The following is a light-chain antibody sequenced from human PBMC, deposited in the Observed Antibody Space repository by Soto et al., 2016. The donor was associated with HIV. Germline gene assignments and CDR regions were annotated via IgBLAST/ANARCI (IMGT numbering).Light chain of an antibody. V-gene: IGKV1-NL1*01. J-gene: IGKJ4*01. CDR1: QGISNS. CDR3: QQYYSTPPT. Sequence: DIQMTQSPSSLSASVGDRVTITCRASQGISNSLAWYQQKPGKAPKLLLYAASRLESGVPSRFSGSGSGTDYTLTISSLQPEDFATYYCQQYYSTPPTFGEGPRWRSN. CDR2: AAS.